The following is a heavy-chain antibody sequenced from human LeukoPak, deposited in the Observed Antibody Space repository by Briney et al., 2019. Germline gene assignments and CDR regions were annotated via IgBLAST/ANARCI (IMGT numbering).Heavy chain of an antibody. CDR1: GGSLSSGSYY. V-gene: IGHV4-61*02. D-gene: IGHD2/OR15-2a*01. CDR3: ARDSEAQGIRNYGMDV. Sequence: SETLSLTCTVSGGSLSSGSYYWSWIRQPAGKGLEWIGRIYTSGSTNYNPSLKSRVTISVDTSKNQFSLKLSSVTAADTAVYYCARDSEAQGIRNYGMDVWGQGTTVTVSS. J-gene: IGHJ6*02. CDR2: IYTSGST.